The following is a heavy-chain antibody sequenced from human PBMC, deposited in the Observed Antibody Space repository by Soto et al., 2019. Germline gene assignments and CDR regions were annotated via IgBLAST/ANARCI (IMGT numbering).Heavy chain of an antibody. J-gene: IGHJ6*02. CDR3: ARDRITIFGVVAYGMDV. CDR2: IIPIFGTA. Sequence: QVQLVQSGAEVKKPGSSVKVSCKASGGTFSSYAISWVRQAPGQGLEWMGGIIPIFGTANYAQKVQGRVTITADKSTSTAYMELSSLRSEDTAVYYCARDRITIFGVVAYGMDVWGQGTTVTVSS. CDR1: GGTFSSYA. D-gene: IGHD3-3*01. V-gene: IGHV1-69*06.